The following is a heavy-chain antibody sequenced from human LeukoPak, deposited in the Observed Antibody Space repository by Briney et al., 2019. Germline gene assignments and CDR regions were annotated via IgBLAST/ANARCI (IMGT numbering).Heavy chain of an antibody. CDR2: IIPIFGTA. D-gene: IGHD3-10*01. CDR3: ARHLDYYGSGSYYYDAFDI. CDR1: GGTFSSYA. V-gene: IGHV1-69*13. Sequence: ASVKVSCKASGGTFSSYAISWVRQAPGQGLEWMGGIIPIFGTANYAQKFQGRVTITADESTSTAYMELSSLRSEDTAVYYCARHLDYYGSGSYYYDAFDIWGQGTMVTVSS. J-gene: IGHJ3*02.